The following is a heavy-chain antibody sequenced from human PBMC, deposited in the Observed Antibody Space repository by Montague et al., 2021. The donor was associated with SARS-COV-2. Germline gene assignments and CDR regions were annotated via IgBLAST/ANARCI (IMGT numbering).Heavy chain of an antibody. D-gene: IGHD2-2*01. V-gene: IGHV4-39*01. J-gene: IGHJ5*02. CDR1: GGSISSSSCY. CDR3: ARGGEELLWEYCFDP. CDR2: IYYSASS. Sequence: SETLSLTCTVSGGSISSSSCYWIRHRQPPGQGLMWIGSIYYSASSYSSLSLRSRVTIYVDTSKNQFSLKLITVTAADTAVYYCARGGEELLWEYCFDPWGQGTLVTVSS.